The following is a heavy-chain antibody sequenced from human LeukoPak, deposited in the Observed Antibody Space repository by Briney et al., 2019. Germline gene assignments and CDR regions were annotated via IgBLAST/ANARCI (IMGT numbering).Heavy chain of an antibody. V-gene: IGHV4-34*01. CDR3: ARGGHSSSWYPYYGMDV. CDR1: GGSISGYY. J-gene: IGHJ6*02. D-gene: IGHD6-13*01. CDR2: INHSGST. Sequence: SETLSLTCAVYGGSISGYYWSWIRQPPGKGLEWIGEINHSGSTNYNPSLKSRVTISVDTSKNQFSLKLSSVTAADTAVYYCARGGHSSSWYPYYGMDVWGQGTTVTVSS.